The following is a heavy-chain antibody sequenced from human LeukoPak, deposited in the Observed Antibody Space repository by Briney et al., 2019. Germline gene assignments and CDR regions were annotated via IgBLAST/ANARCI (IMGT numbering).Heavy chain of an antibody. V-gene: IGHV4-61*02. J-gene: IGHJ4*02. CDR3: ARAPLPHLAYCGGDCYYYFDY. Sequence: PSETLSLTCTVSGGSISSGSYYWSWIRQPAGKGLEWIGRIYTSGSTNYNPSLKSRVTISVDTSKNQFSLKLSSVTAADTAVYYCARAPLPHLAYCGGDCYYYFDYWGQGTLVTVSS. CDR1: GGSISSGSYY. CDR2: IYTSGST. D-gene: IGHD2-21*02.